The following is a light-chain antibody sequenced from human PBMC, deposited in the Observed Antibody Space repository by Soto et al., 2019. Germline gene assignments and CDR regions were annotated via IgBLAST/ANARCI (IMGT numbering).Light chain of an antibody. V-gene: IGKV3-20*01. Sequence: EFVLTQSPGTLSLSPGERATLSCRASQTVRNNYLAWYQQKPGQAPRFLIYDASSRATGIPDRFSGGGSGTDFTLTISRLEPEDFAVYYCQQFSNYPLTFGGGTKVEIK. CDR3: QQFSNYPLT. CDR1: QTVRNNY. J-gene: IGKJ4*01. CDR2: DAS.